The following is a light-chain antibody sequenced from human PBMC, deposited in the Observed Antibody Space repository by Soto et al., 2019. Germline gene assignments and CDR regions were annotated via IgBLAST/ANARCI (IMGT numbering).Light chain of an antibody. V-gene: IGKV1-6*01. CDR1: QGIRND. Sequence: AIQMTQSPSSLSASVGDSVTITCRASQGIRNDLGWYQQKPGKAPKLLISAASSLQTGVPSRFSGSGSGTDFTLTINSLQPEDFATYYCLQDYNYPRTFGQGTKVDIK. CDR3: LQDYNYPRT. J-gene: IGKJ1*01. CDR2: AAS.